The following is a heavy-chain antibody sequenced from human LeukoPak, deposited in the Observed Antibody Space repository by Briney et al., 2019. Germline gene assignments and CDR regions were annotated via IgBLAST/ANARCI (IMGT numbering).Heavy chain of an antibody. J-gene: IGHJ4*02. D-gene: IGHD1-26*01. Sequence: GGSLRLSCAASGFTFTSYSMNWVRQAPGKGLEWVSTISGGGGSTYYADSVKGRFTISRDNSKNTLYLQVNSLRAEDTAVYYCAKGGKWDVTPFDYWGQGILVTVSS. CDR2: ISGGGGST. V-gene: IGHV3-23*01. CDR3: AKGGKWDVTPFDY. CDR1: GFTFTSYS.